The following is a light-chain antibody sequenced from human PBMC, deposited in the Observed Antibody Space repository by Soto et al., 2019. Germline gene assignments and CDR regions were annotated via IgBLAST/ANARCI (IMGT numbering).Light chain of an antibody. V-gene: IGKV1-17*03. CDR3: LQQNRYFPT. CDR1: QGISNY. Sequence: DILMTQSPSAMSASVGDRVTITCRASQGISNYLAWFQQKPGQVPKRLIYAASNLQSGVPSRFSGSGSGTEFTLTISSLQPEDFATYYCLQQNRYFPTFGQGTEVEIK. J-gene: IGKJ1*01. CDR2: AAS.